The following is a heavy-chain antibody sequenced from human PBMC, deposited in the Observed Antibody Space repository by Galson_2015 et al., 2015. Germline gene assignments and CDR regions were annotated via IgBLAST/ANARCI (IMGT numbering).Heavy chain of an antibody. J-gene: IGHJ4*02. CDR2: ISASGGST. CDR3: AKGALAPLEWFPHLEY. V-gene: IGHV3-23*01. Sequence: SLRLSCAASGFTFPSFAMSWVRQAPGKGLEWVSSISASGGSTYDAGSVKGRFTTSRDSSNTLYLQMNSLRVEDTAVYYCAKGALAPLEWFPHLEYWGQGTLVTVSS. D-gene: IGHD3-3*01. CDR1: GFTFPSFA.